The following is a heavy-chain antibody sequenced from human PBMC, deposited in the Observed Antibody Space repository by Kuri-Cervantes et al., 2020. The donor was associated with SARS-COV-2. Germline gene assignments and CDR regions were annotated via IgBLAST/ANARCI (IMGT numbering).Heavy chain of an antibody. CDR2: INHSGST. Sequence: GSLRLSCAVYGESFIGYYWSWVRQPPGKGLEWIGDINHSGSTNYNPSLKSRATISLDTSTNQFSLKLSSVTAADTAVYYCARVLTASFDFWGQGTLVTVSS. CDR3: ARVLTASFDF. J-gene: IGHJ4*02. CDR1: GESFIGYY. V-gene: IGHV4-34*01. D-gene: IGHD3-16*01.